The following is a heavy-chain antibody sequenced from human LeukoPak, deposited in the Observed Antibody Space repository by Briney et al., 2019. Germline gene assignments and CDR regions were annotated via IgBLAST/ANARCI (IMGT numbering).Heavy chain of an antibody. J-gene: IGHJ1*01. D-gene: IGHD6-19*01. CDR2: ISGSGGST. CDR1: GFTFTSYA. Sequence: AGGSLRLSCGASGFTFTSYAMSWVRQAPGKGLEWVSGISGSGGSTYYAESVKGRFTISRDISNNTLYLQMNSLRAEDTAVYYCAKWAVAGTSEYFQHWGQGTLVTVSS. V-gene: IGHV3-23*01. CDR3: AKWAVAGTSEYFQH.